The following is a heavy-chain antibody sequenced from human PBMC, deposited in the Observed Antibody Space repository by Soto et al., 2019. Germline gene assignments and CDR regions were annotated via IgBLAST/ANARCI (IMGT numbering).Heavy chain of an antibody. J-gene: IGHJ5*02. CDR3: ARSDTALSYGFDP. CDR1: GFTFGSYA. Sequence: EVQLLESGGDLVQPGGSLRLSCAASGFTFGSYAMIWVRQAPGKGLVWVSTISSSGDSAYYADSVTGRFTVSRDNSMNTLYRQMNSLRAEDTAVYYCARSDTALSYGFDPWGQGTVVTVSS. V-gene: IGHV3-23*01. D-gene: IGHD5-18*01. CDR2: ISSSGDSA.